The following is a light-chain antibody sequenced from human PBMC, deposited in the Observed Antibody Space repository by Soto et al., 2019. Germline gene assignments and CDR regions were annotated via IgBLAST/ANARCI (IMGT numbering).Light chain of an antibody. CDR3: PQRYVIPWT. CDR1: QDISSS. J-gene: IGKJ1*01. CDR2: AAS. V-gene: IGKV1-39*01. Sequence: DIQMTQSPSSLSASIGDRVTISCRASQDISSSLNWYQHKSGKAPKLLIYAASGLHSGVPSRFSGIGSGTDFTLTISSLQPEDFATYYCPQRYVIPWTFGQGTKVEIK.